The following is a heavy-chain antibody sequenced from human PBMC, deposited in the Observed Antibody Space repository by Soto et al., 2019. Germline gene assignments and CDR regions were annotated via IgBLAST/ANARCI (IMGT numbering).Heavy chain of an antibody. CDR2: INPATGAA. CDR1: GYPVTAYY. CDR3: ARGGGVGVAGSAAFDM. V-gene: IGHV1-2*02. Sequence: QLHLVQSGAVVKKPGASVTVSCSASGYPVTAYYMHWVRQAPGRGLEWMGGINPATGAAKYTQTFQGRGTLTGDPYTSMDFIELSGRTSEDPAVFLCARGGGVGVAGSAAFDMWGQGTLVTVSS. J-gene: IGHJ3*02. D-gene: IGHD3-3*01.